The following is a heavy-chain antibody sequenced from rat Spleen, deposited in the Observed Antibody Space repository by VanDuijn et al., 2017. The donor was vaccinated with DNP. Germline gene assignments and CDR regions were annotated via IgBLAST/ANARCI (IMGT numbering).Heavy chain of an antibody. J-gene: IGHJ3*01. D-gene: IGHD1-1*01. Sequence: EVQLQESGPGLVKPSQSLSLTCSVTGHSITNSYRWNWIRKFPGNKLEWMGYINSAGNTRYNPSPNSRLSITRDTSKNQFFLQVNSVTTEDTATYYCASTQFSGDVNWFAYWGQGTLVTVSS. CDR1: GHSITNSYR. CDR2: INSAGNT. V-gene: IGHV3-3*01. CDR3: ASTQFSGDVNWFAY.